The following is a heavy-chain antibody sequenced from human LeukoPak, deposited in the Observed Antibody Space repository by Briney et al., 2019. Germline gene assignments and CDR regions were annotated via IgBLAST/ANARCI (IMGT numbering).Heavy chain of an antibody. V-gene: IGHV1-46*01. J-gene: IGHJ2*01. CDR1: GYTFTSYY. Sequence: ASVKVSCKASGYTFTSYYMHWERQAPGQGLEWMGIINPSGGSTSYAQKFQGRVTMTRDTSTSTVYMELSSLRSEDTAVYYCAREANAKVTIFGVATTRGAFDLWGRGTLVTVSS. D-gene: IGHD3-3*01. CDR2: INPSGGST. CDR3: AREANAKVTIFGVATTRGAFDL.